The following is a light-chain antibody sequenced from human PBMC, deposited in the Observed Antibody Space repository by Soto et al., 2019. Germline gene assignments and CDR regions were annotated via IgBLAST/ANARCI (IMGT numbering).Light chain of an antibody. CDR2: VGTGGIVG. V-gene: IGLV9-49*01. CDR1: SGYSNYK. Sequence: QLVLTQPPSASASLRASVTLTCTMSSGYSNYKVDWYQQRPGKGPRFVMRVGTGGIVGSKGDGIPDRFSVLGSGLNRYLTIKNIQEEDESDYHCGADHGSGSNFVVVFGGGTKLTVL. J-gene: IGLJ2*01. CDR3: GADHGSGSNFVVV.